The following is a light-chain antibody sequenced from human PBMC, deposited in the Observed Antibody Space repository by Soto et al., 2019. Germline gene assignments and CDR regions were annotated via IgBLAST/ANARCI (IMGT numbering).Light chain of an antibody. CDR3: AAWDDSLNGSWV. V-gene: IGLV1-44*01. J-gene: IGLJ3*02. Sequence: QSVLTQPPSASGTPGQRVTISCSGSSSNIGSNPVNWYQQLPGKSPKLLIYINNQRPSGVPDRFSGSKSGTSASLAISGLQSEYEAVYFCAAWDDSLNGSWVFGGGTKVTVL. CDR2: INN. CDR1: SSNIGSNP.